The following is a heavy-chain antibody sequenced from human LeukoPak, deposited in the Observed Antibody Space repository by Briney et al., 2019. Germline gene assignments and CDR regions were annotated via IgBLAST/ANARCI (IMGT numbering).Heavy chain of an antibody. J-gene: IGHJ3*02. CDR3: ARRELGNAFDI. CDR1: GGSISSGVYY. Sequence: SQTLSLICTVSGGSISSGVYYWSWIRPPPGKGLEWIGYIYYSGSPLYNPPLKSRVTISVDTSKNQFSLKLSSVTAADTAVYFCARRELGNAFDIWGQGTMVTVSS. V-gene: IGHV4-30-4*01. D-gene: IGHD7-27*01. CDR2: IYYSGSP.